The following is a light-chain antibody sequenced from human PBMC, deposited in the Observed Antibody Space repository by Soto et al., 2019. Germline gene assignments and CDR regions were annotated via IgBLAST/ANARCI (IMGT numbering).Light chain of an antibody. CDR2: KAS. CDR3: QQYSSYSSYT. J-gene: IGKJ2*01. Sequence: DIQMTQSPSTLSASVGDRVTITCRASQSISSWLAWYLQKPGKAPQLLIYKASNLQDVVPSRFSGSGSGTLFTLTISSLQPDDFATYYCQQYSSYSSYTFGQGTKLEIQ. V-gene: IGKV1-5*03. CDR1: QSISSW.